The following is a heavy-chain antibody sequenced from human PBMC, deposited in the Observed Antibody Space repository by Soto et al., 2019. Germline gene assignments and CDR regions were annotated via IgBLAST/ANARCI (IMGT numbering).Heavy chain of an antibody. Sequence: GGSLRLSCAASGFRFSDYSMNWVRQAPGRGLEWVSSISSSSSYIYYADSVKGRFTISRDNAKNSLYLQMNSLRAEDTALYYCEILYCSSTSCYPNAFDIWGQGTMVTVS. CDR2: ISSSSSYI. D-gene: IGHD2-2*01. CDR1: GFRFSDYS. CDR3: EILYCSSTSCYPNAFDI. J-gene: IGHJ3*02. V-gene: IGHV3-21*01.